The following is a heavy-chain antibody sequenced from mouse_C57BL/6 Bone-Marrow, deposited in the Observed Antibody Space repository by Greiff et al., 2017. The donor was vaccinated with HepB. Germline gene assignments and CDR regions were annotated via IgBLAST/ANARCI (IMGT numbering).Heavy chain of an antibody. CDR3: TRRGDYDGFAY. J-gene: IGHJ3*01. Sequence: VQLQQSGAELVRPGASVTLSCKASGYTFTDYEMHWVKQTPVHGLEWIGAIDPETGGTAYNQKFKGKAILTADKSSSTAYMELRSLTSEDSAVYYCTRRGDYDGFAYWGQGTLVTVSA. V-gene: IGHV1-15*01. CDR1: GYTFTDYE. CDR2: IDPETGGT. D-gene: IGHD2-4*01.